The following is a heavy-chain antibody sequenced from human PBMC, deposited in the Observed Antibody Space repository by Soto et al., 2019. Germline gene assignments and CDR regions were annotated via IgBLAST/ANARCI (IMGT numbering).Heavy chain of an antibody. CDR3: ATYDSSGYYDRFHY. V-gene: IGHV3-53*01. Sequence: GGSLRLSCAASGFTVSSNYMSWVRQAPGKGLEWVSVIYSGGSTYYADSVKGRFTISRDNSKNTLYLQMNSLRAEDTAVYYCATYDSSGYYDRFHYWGQGTLVTVSS. D-gene: IGHD3-22*01. CDR1: GFTVSSNY. J-gene: IGHJ4*02. CDR2: IYSGGST.